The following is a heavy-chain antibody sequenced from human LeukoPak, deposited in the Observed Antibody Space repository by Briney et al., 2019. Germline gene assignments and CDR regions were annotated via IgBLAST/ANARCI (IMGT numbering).Heavy chain of an antibody. V-gene: IGHV1-24*01. J-gene: IGHJ6*03. D-gene: IGHD3-9*01. Sequence: ASVKVSCKVSGDSLSDLSMHWVRQAPGKGLEWMGGFDPEDGEAFYAQKFQGRVTMTEDTSADTAFMELSSLRSEDTAVYYCARGRDTLTGYPYYYYYYMDVWGKGTTVTVSS. CDR2: FDPEDGEA. CDR3: ARGRDTLTGYPYYYYYYMDV. CDR1: GDSLSDLS.